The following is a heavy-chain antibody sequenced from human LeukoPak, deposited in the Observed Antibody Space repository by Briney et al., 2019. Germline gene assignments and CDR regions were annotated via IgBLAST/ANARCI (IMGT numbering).Heavy chain of an antibody. CDR2: ISAYNGNT. J-gene: IGHJ4*02. CDR1: GYTFTSYG. Sequence: ASVKVSCKASGYTFTSYGISWVRQAPGQGLEWMGWISAYNGNTNYAQKLRGRVTMTTDTSTSTAYMELRSLRSDDTAVYYCARDGGYSSGWTNDPPFDYWGQGTLVTVSS. V-gene: IGHV1-18*04. CDR3: ARDGGYSSGWTNDPPFDY. D-gene: IGHD6-19*01.